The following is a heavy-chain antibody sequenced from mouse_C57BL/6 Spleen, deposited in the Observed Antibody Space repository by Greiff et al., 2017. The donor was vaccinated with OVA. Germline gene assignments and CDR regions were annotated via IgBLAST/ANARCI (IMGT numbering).Heavy chain of an antibody. CDR2: IYPGDGVT. CDR3: ARGGLRRFLYDFDD. D-gene: IGHD2-2*01. V-gene: IGHV1-80*01. J-gene: IGHJ2*01. CDR1: GYAFSSYW. Sequence: VQLQQSGAELVKPGASVKISCKASGYAFSSYWMNWVKQRPGKGLEWIGQIYPGDGVTNYNGKFKGKATLTADKSSSTAYMQLRSLTSEDSAVDFGARGGLRRFLYDFDDWGTGTTLTVSS.